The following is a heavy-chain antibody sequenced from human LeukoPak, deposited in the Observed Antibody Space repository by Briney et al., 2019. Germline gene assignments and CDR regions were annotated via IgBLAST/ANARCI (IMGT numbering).Heavy chain of an antibody. CDR1: GGSISSSSDY. V-gene: IGHV4-39*07. CDR3: ARDLNYGGRGYGYYFDY. CDR2: FYYSGST. D-gene: IGHD4-23*01. J-gene: IGHJ4*02. Sequence: PSETLSLTCTVSGGSISSSSDYWGWIRQPPGKGLEYIGSFYYSGSTYYNPSLKSRVTISVDTSKNQFSLKVRSVTAADTAVYYCARDLNYGGRGYGYYFDYWGQGTLVTVSS.